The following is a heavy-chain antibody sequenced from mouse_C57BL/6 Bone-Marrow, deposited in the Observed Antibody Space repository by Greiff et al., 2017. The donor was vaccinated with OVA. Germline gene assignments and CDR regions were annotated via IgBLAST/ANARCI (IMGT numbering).Heavy chain of an antibody. V-gene: IGHV1-69*01. D-gene: IGHD1-1*02. CDR2: IDPSDSYT. CDR3: ARWWWDY. J-gene: IGHJ4*01. Sequence: VQLQQPGAELVMPGASVKLSCKASGYTFTSYWMHWVKQRPGQGLEWIGEIDPSDSYTNYSQKFKGKSTLTVDKSSSTAYMQLSSLTSEDSAVYYCARWWWDYWGQGTSVTVSS. CDR1: GYTFTSYW.